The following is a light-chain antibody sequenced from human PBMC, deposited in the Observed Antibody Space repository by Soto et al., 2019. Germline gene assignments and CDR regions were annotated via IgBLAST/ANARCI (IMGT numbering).Light chain of an antibody. CDR3: QQYSDFLIS. J-gene: IGKJ3*01. CDR1: QAVPNN. V-gene: IGKV1D-13*01. CDR2: DAS. Sequence: IHLTQSPSFLSASVGDRVTITCRPSQAVPNNMAWYQQKPGKAPSLLIYDASSLEGGVPSRFSGSGFGTEFTLTITNLQPADFATYYCQQYSDFLISFGPGTKVDIK.